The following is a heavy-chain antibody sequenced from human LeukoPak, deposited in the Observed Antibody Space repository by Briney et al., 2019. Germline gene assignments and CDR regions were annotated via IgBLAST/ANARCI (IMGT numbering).Heavy chain of an antibody. CDR2: IRYDGSNK. CDR3: AKRDDYSWGADY. D-gene: IGHD4-11*01. CDR1: GFTFSSYS. Sequence: GGSLRLSCAASGFTFSSYSMHWVRQVPGKGLEWVAFIRYDGSNKYYADSVKGRFTISRDNSKSTLYLQMNSLRGEDTAVYYCAKRDDYSWGADYWGQGTLVTVSS. J-gene: IGHJ4*02. V-gene: IGHV3-30*02.